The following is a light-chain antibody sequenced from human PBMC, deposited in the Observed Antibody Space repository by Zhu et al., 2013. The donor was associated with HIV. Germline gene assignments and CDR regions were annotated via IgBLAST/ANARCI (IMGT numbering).Light chain of an antibody. V-gene: IGKV1D-16*01. CDR2: AAS. Sequence: DIQMTQSPSTLSASIGDRVTITCRASQDIRTWLAWYQQKSGKAPELLIYAASNLQSGVPSRFSGSGSGTDFTLTISRLEPEDFAVYYCQQYGSSPMYTFGQGTKLEIK. J-gene: IGKJ2*01. CDR1: QDIRTW. CDR3: QQYGSSPMYT.